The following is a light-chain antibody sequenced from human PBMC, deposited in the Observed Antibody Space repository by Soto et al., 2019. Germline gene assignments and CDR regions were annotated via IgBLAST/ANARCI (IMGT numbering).Light chain of an antibody. V-gene: IGLV1-44*01. Sequence: QSVLTQPPSASRTPGQRVTITCSGSSSNIGSNTVNWYQQLPGTAPKLLIYSNNERPSGVPDRFSGSKSGTSASLAISGLQSEDEAYFYCAAWDDSLNAYVIGTGTKVTVL. J-gene: IGLJ1*01. CDR3: AAWDDSLNAYV. CDR1: SSNIGSNT. CDR2: SNN.